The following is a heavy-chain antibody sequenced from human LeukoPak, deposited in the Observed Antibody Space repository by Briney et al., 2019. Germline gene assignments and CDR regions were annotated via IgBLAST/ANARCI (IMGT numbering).Heavy chain of an antibody. CDR2: ISAYNGNT. V-gene: IGHV1-18*01. J-gene: IGHJ5*02. D-gene: IGHD3-9*01. Sequence: ASVKVSCKASGYTFTSYGISWVRQAPGQGLEWMGWISAYNGNTNYAQKLQGRVTMTTDTSTSTAYMELRSLRSEDTAVYYCARSNYDILTGYYNDWFDPWGQGTLVTVSS. CDR1: GYTFTSYG. CDR3: ARSNYDILTGYYNDWFDP.